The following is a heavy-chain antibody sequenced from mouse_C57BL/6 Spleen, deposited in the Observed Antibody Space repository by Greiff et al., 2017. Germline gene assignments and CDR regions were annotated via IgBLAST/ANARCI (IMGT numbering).Heavy chain of an antibody. CDR2: IYPGDGDT. CDR3: ARSGSKDPFDN. V-gene: IGHV1-80*01. Sequence: QVQLKESGAELVKPGASVKISCKASGYAFSSYWMNWVKQRPGKGLEWIGQIYPGDGDTNYNGKFKGKATLTADKSYSTAYMQLSSLTSEDAAVYCCARSGSKDPFDNWGQGTTLTVSS. CDR1: GYAFSSYW. J-gene: IGHJ2*01. D-gene: IGHD1-3*01.